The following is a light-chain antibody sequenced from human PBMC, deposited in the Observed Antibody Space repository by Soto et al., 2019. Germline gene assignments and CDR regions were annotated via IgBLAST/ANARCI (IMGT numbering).Light chain of an antibody. J-gene: IGKJ2*01. CDR3: LQCSDWPRT. CDR1: QSVSTY. CDR2: DAS. V-gene: IGKV3-11*01. Sequence: EIVLTQSPATLSLSPGERATLSCRASQSVSTYLVWYQQKPGQAPRLLIYDASNRATGIPARFSGSGSGTDFTLTIPSLEPEDFAVYYRLQCSDWPRTFGQGTKLEI.